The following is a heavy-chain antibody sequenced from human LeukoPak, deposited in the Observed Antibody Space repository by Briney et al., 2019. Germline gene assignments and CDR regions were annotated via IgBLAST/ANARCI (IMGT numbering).Heavy chain of an antibody. CDR3: ARGDSSGSFDY. CDR1: GGCIRSYY. V-gene: IGHV4-4*07. J-gene: IGHJ4*02. D-gene: IGHD3-22*01. Sequence: SETLSLTCTVSGGCIRSYYWIWIWQPAGKGLEWIGRVYTNGNTNYNPSFKSRVTMSVDTSKNQFSLKLSSVTAADTAVYYCARGDSSGSFDYWGQGTLVTVSS. CDR2: VYTNGNT.